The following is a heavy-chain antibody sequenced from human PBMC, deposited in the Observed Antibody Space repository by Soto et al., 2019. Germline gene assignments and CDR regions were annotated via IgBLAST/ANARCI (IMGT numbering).Heavy chain of an antibody. Sequence: SETLSLTCTVSGGSISSYYWSWIRQPPGKGLEWIGYIYYSGSTNYNPSLKSRVTISVDTSKNQFSLKLSSVTAADTAVYYCARASVVYENWFDPWGQGTLVTVSS. D-gene: IGHD3-22*01. CDR1: GGSISSYY. V-gene: IGHV4-59*01. CDR2: IYYSGST. J-gene: IGHJ5*02. CDR3: ARASVVYENWFDP.